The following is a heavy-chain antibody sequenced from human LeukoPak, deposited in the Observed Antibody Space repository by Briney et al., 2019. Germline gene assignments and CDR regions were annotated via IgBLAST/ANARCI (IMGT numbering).Heavy chain of an antibody. D-gene: IGHD5-18*01. CDR1: GFTFSSYW. J-gene: IGHJ4*02. Sequence: PCRCVRLSCAASGFTFSSYWMSWVCQAPGKGLEWVANIKQDGSEKYYVDSVKGRFTISRDNAKNSLYLQMNSLRAEDTAVYYCARGLRGYSYGYDFDYWGQGTLVNVS. CDR2: IKQDGSEK. CDR3: ARGLRGYSYGYDFDY. V-gene: IGHV3-7*04.